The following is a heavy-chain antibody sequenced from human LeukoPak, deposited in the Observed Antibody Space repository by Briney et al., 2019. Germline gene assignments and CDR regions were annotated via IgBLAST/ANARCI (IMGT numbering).Heavy chain of an antibody. V-gene: IGHV1-69*05. Sequence: GSSVKVSCKASGGTFSSYAISWVRQAPGQGLEWMGGIIPIFGTANYAQKFQGRVTITTDESTSTAYMELSSLRSEDTAVYYCARGPLRYSLSLPRNHYYYYMDVWGIGTTVTVSS. CDR3: ARGPLRYSLSLPRNHYYYYMDV. CDR2: IIPIFGTA. CDR1: GGTFSSYA. J-gene: IGHJ6*03. D-gene: IGHD5-18*01.